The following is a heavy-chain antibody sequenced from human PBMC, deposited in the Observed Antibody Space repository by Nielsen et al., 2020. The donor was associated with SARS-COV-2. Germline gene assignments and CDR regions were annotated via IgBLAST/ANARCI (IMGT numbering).Heavy chain of an antibody. CDR1: GFPFSDFY. CDR2: ISSGGGTI. Sequence: GESLKISCAASGFPFSDFYMTWVRQAPGKGLEWVAHISSGGGTIYYSDSVKGRFTISRDNAKNSLNLQMNGLRADDTAVYYCVKGPLNTAAGLYWGQGTPVTVSS. CDR3: VKGPLNTAAGLY. J-gene: IGHJ4*02. V-gene: IGHV3-11*01. D-gene: IGHD6-13*01.